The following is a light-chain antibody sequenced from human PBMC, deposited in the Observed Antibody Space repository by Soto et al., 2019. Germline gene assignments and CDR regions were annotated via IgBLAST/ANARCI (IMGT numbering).Light chain of an antibody. CDR3: SSFTSTSTFV. J-gene: IGLJ1*01. Sequence: QSVLTQPASVSGSPGQSITISCTGTSNDVGGYNYVSWFQQHPGKAPKLLIFEVSNRPSGVSNRFSGSKSGNTASLTISGLQAEDEADYYGSSFTSTSTFVFGTGTKLTVL. V-gene: IGLV2-14*01. CDR2: EVS. CDR1: SNDVGGYNY.